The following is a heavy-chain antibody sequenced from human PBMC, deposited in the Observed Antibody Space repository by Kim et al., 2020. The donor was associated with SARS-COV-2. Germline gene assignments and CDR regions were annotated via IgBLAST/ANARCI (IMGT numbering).Heavy chain of an antibody. CDR2: INRDGTTT. J-gene: IGHJ4*02. V-gene: IGHV3-48*02. CDR3: ARDGHRGGVHDN. Sequence: GGSLRLSCAASGFDFSFYNMDWVRQAPGRGLEWVSYINRDGTTTYYADLVKGRFTVSRDNAKNSLFLQMDSLRDDDTAVYYCARDGHRGGVHDNWGQGT. D-gene: IGHD2-8*02. CDR1: GFDFSFYN.